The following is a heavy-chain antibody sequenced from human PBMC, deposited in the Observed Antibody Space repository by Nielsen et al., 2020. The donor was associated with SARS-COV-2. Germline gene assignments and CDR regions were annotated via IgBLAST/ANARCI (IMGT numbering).Heavy chain of an antibody. CDR3: AKGTFIAARYFDY. D-gene: IGHD6-6*01. J-gene: IGHJ4*02. V-gene: IGHV3-48*04. Sequence: GESLKISCAASGFTFSSYSMNWVRQAPGKGLEWVSYISSSSSTIYYADSVKGRFTISRDNAKNSLYLQMNNLRAEDTAVYYCAKGTFIAARYFDYWGQGTLVTVSS. CDR2: ISSSSSTI. CDR1: GFTFSSYS.